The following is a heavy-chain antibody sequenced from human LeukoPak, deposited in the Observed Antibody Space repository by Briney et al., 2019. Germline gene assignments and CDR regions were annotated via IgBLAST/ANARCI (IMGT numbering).Heavy chain of an antibody. CDR1: GFTFDDYA. J-gene: IGHJ3*02. Sequence: GGSLRLSCAASGFTFDDYAMHWVRQAPGKGLEWVSGISWNSGSIGYADSVKGRFTISRDNAKNSLYLQMNSLRAEDTAVYYCAREYYDILTGLSSDAFDIWGQGTMVTVSS. CDR3: AREYYDILTGLSSDAFDI. CDR2: ISWNSGSI. D-gene: IGHD3-9*01. V-gene: IGHV3-9*01.